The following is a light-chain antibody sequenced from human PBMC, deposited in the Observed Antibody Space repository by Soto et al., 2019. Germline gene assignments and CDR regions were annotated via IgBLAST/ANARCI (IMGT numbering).Light chain of an antibody. J-gene: IGLJ3*02. Sequence: QSALTQPPSASGSPGQSVTISCTGTSSDVGAYDFVSWFQQHPGKAPKLIIYQVTKRPSGVPYRFSGSKSGNTASLTVSGLQAEDEADYYCSSYVVSYNWVFGGGTKPTVL. V-gene: IGLV2-8*01. CDR1: SSDVGAYDF. CDR3: SSYVVSYNWV. CDR2: QVT.